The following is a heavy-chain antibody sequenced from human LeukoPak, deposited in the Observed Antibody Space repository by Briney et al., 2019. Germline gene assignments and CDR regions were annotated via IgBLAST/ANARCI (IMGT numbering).Heavy chain of an antibody. CDR3: VRHVAARGYYFDY. CDR2: IHYSGST. V-gene: IGHV4-59*08. CDR1: SGSISSYY. J-gene: IGHJ4*02. Sequence: SETLSLTCTVSSGSISSYYWSWIRQPPGKGLEWIGYIHYSGSTNYNPSLKSRVTISVDTSENQFSLKLTSVTAADTAVYYCVRHVAARGYYFDYWGQGTLVTVSS. D-gene: IGHD6-6*01.